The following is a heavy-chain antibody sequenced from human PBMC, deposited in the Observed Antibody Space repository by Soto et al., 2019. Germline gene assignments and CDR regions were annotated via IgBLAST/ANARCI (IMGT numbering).Heavy chain of an antibody. Sequence: PSETLSLTCTVSGGSISSSSYYWGWIRQPPGKGLEWIGSIYYSGSTYYNPSLKSRVTISVDTSKNQFSLKLSSVTAAVTAVYYCARHGSLGGAFDIWGQGTMVTVSS. CDR2: IYYSGST. CDR1: GGSISSSSYY. CDR3: ARHGSLGGAFDI. V-gene: IGHV4-39*01. J-gene: IGHJ3*02. D-gene: IGHD3-16*01.